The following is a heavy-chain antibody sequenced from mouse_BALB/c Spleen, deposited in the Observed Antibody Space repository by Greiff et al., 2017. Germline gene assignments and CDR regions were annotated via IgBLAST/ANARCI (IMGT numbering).Heavy chain of an antibody. CDR3: ARYDYGSSYGAMDY. J-gene: IGHJ4*01. D-gene: IGHD1-1*01. CDR2: ISSGGGNT. CDR1: GFTFSSYT. V-gene: IGHV5-9*03. Sequence: EGKLMESGGGLVKPGGSLKLSCAASGFTFSSYTMSWVRQTPEKRLEWVATISSGGGNTYYPDSVKGRFTISRDNAKNNLYLQMSSLRSEDTALYYCARYDYGSSYGAMDYWGQGTSVTVSS.